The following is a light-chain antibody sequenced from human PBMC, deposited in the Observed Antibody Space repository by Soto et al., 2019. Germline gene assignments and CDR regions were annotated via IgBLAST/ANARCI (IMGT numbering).Light chain of an antibody. J-gene: IGLJ2*01. CDR3: NSYASSSNVV. V-gene: IGLV2-14*01. CDR1: SSDVGAYNY. Sequence: QSVLTQPASVSGSPGQSVTISCTGTSSDVGAYNYVSWYQQHPVKAPKLLIYDVSSRPSAISNRFSGSKSGNTASLTMSGVEAEDEDYYYCNSYASSSNVVFGGGTKVTVL. CDR2: DVS.